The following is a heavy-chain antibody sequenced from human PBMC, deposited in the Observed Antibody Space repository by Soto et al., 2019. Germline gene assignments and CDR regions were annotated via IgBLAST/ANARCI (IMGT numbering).Heavy chain of an antibody. Sequence: PGGSLRLSCAASGFTFSSYGMHWVRQAPGKGLEWVAVIWYDGSNKYYADSVKGRFTISRDNSKNTLYLQMNSLRAEDTAVYYCARDQTDPTSSGWSGSYFDYWGQGTLVTVSS. J-gene: IGHJ4*02. CDR2: IWYDGSNK. V-gene: IGHV3-33*01. D-gene: IGHD6-19*01. CDR3: ARDQTDPTSSGWSGSYFDY. CDR1: GFTFSSYG.